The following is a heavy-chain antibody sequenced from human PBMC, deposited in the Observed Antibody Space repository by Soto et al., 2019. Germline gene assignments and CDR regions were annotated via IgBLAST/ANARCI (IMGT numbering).Heavy chain of an antibody. Sequence: PGGSLRLSCTASGFTFNDYVMTWVRQAPGKGLECVSTISGSGGSTYYADSVKGRFTIPRDNSKNTLYLQMNSLRVEDTAVYYCAIKRYYYDSSGYNEIDNWGQGTLVTVSS. CDR2: ISGSGGST. V-gene: IGHV3-23*01. CDR1: GFTFNDYV. J-gene: IGHJ4*02. D-gene: IGHD3-22*01. CDR3: AIKRYYYDSSGYNEIDN.